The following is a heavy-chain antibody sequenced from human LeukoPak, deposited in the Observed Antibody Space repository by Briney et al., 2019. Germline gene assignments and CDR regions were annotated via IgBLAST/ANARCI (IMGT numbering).Heavy chain of an antibody. CDR1: GYTFTSYG. Sequence: VASVKVSCKASGYTFTSYGISWVRQAPGQGLEWMGWISAYNGNTNYAQKLQGRVTMTTDTSTSTAYMELRSLRSDDTAVYYCARDPGTIVGATGGDYWGQGTLVTVSS. D-gene: IGHD1-26*01. J-gene: IGHJ4*02. V-gene: IGHV1-18*01. CDR3: ARDPGTIVGATGGDY. CDR2: ISAYNGNT.